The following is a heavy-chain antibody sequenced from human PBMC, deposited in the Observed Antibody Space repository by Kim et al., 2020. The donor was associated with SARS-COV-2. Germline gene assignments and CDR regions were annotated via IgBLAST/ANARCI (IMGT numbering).Heavy chain of an antibody. CDR2: IIPIFGTA. V-gene: IGHV1-69*13. CDR1: GGTFSSYA. CDR3: ASLGGSYLRGGYYFDY. J-gene: IGHJ4*02. D-gene: IGHD1-26*01. Sequence: SVKVSCKASGGTFSSYAISWVRQAPGQGLEWMGGIIPIFGTANYAQKFQGRVTITADESTSTAYMELSSLRSEDTAVYYCASLGGSYLRGGYYFDYWGQGTLVTVSS.